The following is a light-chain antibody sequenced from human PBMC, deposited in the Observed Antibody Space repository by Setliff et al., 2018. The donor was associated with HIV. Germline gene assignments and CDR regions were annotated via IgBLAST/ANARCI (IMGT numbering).Light chain of an antibody. V-gene: IGLV2-14*03. Sequence: QSALTQPASVSGSPGQSITISCTGTSSDVGGYNYVSWYRQRPGRAPELMIYDVTNRPSGVSYRFSGSKSGNTASLTISGLQAGDEADYYCSSYTSSSSLLYVVGTGTKVTVL. CDR3: SSYTSSSSLLYV. J-gene: IGLJ1*01. CDR2: DVT. CDR1: SSDVGGYNY.